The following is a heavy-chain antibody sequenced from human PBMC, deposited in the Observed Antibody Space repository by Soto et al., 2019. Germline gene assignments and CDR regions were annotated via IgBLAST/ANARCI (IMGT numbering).Heavy chain of an antibody. CDR3: ARGSTVFAPITSPDF. D-gene: IGHD3-3*01. CDR1: GYTFTNYY. Sequence: GASVKVSCKASGYTFTNYYIHWVRQAPGQGLEWMGIINPSGGSTNYAQKFQGRVTMTRDTSTSTVDMELSSLTSEDTAMYYCARGSTVFAPITSPDFCGQGTLRTLSS. V-gene: IGHV1-46*01. CDR2: INPSGGST. J-gene: IGHJ4*02.